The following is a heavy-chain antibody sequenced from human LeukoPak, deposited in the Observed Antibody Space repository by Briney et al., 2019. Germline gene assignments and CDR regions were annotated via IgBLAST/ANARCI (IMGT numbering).Heavy chain of an antibody. CDR3: TTFYYRLDL. CDR2: VDVHGQGT. D-gene: IGHD2/OR15-2a*01. CDR1: GFTFSSYW. V-gene: IGHV3-74*01. Sequence: PGGSLRLSCAASGFTFSSYWMHWVRQAPGKGPVWVSRVDVHGQGTAYADSVKGRFTISRDNAKNTLSLQMNSLSAEDTAVYDSTTFYYRLDLWGQGTLVTVSS. J-gene: IGHJ5*02.